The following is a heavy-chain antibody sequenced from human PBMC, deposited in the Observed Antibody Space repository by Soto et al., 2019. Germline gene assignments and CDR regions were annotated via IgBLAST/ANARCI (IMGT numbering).Heavy chain of an antibody. CDR3: EAYCGGDCYSPGGYYYYGMDV. CDR2: FDPEDGET. J-gene: IGHJ6*02. Sequence: GASVKVSCKVSGYTLTELSMHWVRQAPGKGLEWMGGFDPEDGETIYAQKFQGRVTMTEDTSTDTAYMELSSLRSEDTAVYYCEAYCGGDCYSPGGYYYYGMDVWGQGTTVTVSS. CDR1: GYTLTELS. D-gene: IGHD2-21*02. V-gene: IGHV1-24*01.